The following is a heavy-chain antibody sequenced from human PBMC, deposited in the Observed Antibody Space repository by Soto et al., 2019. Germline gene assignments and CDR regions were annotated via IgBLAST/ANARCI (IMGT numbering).Heavy chain of an antibody. V-gene: IGHV4-34*01. CDR2: INHSGST. CDR1: GGSFSGYY. J-gene: IGHJ4*02. D-gene: IGHD3-22*01. Sequence: SKTLSLTCAVYGGSFSGYYWSWIRQPPGKGLEWIGEINHSGSTNYNPSLKSRVTISVDTSKNQFSLKLSSVTAADTAVYYCARGAREYYYDSSGYYGYWGQGTLVTVSS. CDR3: ARGAREYYYDSSGYYGY.